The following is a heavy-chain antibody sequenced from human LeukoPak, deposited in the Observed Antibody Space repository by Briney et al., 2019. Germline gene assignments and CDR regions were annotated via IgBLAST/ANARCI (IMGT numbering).Heavy chain of an antibody. V-gene: IGHV3-11*01. CDR3: AGVGRLQYGDYVAFDY. CDR1: GFTFPDYY. D-gene: IGHD4-17*01. J-gene: IGHJ4*02. Sequence: GGSLRLSCATSGFTFPDYYMSWIRQAPGKGLEWVSYISVSGTTMYYADSVKGRFTLSRDDAKNSLYLQMNSLRAEDTAVYYCAGVGRLQYGDYVAFDYWGQGALVTVSS. CDR2: ISVSGTTM.